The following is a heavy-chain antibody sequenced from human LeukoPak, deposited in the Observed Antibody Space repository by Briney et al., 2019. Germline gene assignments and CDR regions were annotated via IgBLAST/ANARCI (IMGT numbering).Heavy chain of an antibody. Sequence: GGSLRLSCAASGFTFSDYYMSWIRQAPGKGLEWVSYISSSGSTIYYADSVKGRFTISRDNAKNSLYLQMNSLRAEDTAVYYCARDLPSYYDSSGPVGYWGQGTLVTVSS. D-gene: IGHD3-22*01. V-gene: IGHV3-11*04. CDR1: GFTFSDYY. J-gene: IGHJ4*02. CDR3: ARDLPSYYDSSGPVGY. CDR2: ISSSGSTI.